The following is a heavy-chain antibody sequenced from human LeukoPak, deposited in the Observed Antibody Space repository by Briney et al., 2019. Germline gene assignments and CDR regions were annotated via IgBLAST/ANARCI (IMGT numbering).Heavy chain of an antibody. D-gene: IGHD3-22*01. CDR1: GGSISSYY. CDR2: MYSGGVT. CDR3: ARSSGSISLFDS. V-gene: IGHV4-4*07. Sequence: PSETLSLTCIVSGGSISSYYWSWIRQPAGKGLEWIGRMYSGGVTNYNPSLKTRITMSLDTSKNQFFLKLSSVTAPDTAVYFCARSSGSISLFDSWGPGILVTVSS. J-gene: IGHJ4*02.